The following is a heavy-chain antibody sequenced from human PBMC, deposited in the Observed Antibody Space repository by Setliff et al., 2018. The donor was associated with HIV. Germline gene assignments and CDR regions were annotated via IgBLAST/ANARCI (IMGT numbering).Heavy chain of an antibody. Sequence: SVKVSCKASGDTSNSYAIRWVRQAPGQGPEWVGGIIPIFGSPQYAPQFRGRATITADESSRTAYMELTSLKSEDSAVYYCASASGDYEPYQYWGQGTLVTVS. CDR1: GDTSNSYA. V-gene: IGHV1-69*13. CDR3: ASASGDYEPYQY. J-gene: IGHJ1*01. CDR2: IIPIFGSP. D-gene: IGHD4-17*01.